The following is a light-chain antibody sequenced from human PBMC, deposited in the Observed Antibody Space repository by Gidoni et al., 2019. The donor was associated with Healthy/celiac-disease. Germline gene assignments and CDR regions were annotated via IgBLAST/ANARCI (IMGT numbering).Light chain of an antibody. CDR1: SSDVGGYNY. CDR2: EVS. CDR3: SSYTSSSTLI. J-gene: IGLJ2*01. V-gene: IGLV2-14*01. Sequence: QSALTQPASVSVSPGPSITISCPGTSSDVGGYNYVSWYQQHPGKAPKLMIYEVSNRPSGVSNRFSGSKSGNTASLTISVLQAEDEADYYCSSYTSSSTLIFGGGTKLTVL.